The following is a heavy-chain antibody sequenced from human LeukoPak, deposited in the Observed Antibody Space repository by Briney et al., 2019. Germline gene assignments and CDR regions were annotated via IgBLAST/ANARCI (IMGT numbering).Heavy chain of an antibody. J-gene: IGHJ4*02. V-gene: IGHV4-4*09. Sequence: SETLSLTCTVSGGSISSYYWSWIRQPPGKGLEWIGYIYTSGSTNYNPSLKSRVTISVDTSKNQFSLKLSSVTAADTAVYYCARSEYCSGGTCYRGLVDYWGQGTLVTVSS. D-gene: IGHD2-15*01. CDR2: IYTSGST. CDR1: GGSISSYY. CDR3: ARSEYCSGGTCYRGLVDY.